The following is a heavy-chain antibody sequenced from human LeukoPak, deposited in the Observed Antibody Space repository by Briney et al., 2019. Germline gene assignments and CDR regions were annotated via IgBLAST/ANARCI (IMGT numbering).Heavy chain of an antibody. CDR2: ISYDGSNK. D-gene: IGHD3-10*01. CDR1: GFTFSSYG. V-gene: IGHV3-30*18. J-gene: IGHJ4*02. CDR3: AKGRGRWFGELLLDY. Sequence: PGGSLRLSCAASGFTFSSYGMHWVRQAPGKGLEWVAVISYDGSNKYYADSVKGRFTISRDNSKNTLYLQMNSLRAEDTAVYYCAKGRGRWFGELLLDYWGQGTLVTVSS.